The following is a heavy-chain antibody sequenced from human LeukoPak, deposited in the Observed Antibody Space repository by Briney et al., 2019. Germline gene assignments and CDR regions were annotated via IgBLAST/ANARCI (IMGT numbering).Heavy chain of an antibody. Sequence: SETLSLTCTVSGGSISSYYWSCIRQPAGKGLEWIGRIHSSGSTHYNPSLKSRVTMSLDTSKNQFSLKLTSVTAADTAVYYCARDNDFFDYWGQGTLVTVSS. CDR3: ARDNDFFDY. CDR1: GGSISSYY. D-gene: IGHD2-8*01. J-gene: IGHJ4*02. CDR2: IHSSGST. V-gene: IGHV4-4*07.